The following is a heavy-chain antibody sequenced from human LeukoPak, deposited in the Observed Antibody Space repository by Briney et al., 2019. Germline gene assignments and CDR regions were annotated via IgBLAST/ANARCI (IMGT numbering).Heavy chain of an antibody. J-gene: IGHJ3*02. CDR1: GGSFSGYY. V-gene: IGHV4-34*01. Sequence: PSETLSLTCAVYGGSFSGYYWSWIRQPPGKGLEWIGEINHSGSTNYNPSLKSRVTISVDTSKNQFFLKLSSVTAADTAMYYCAGARYVNSFYAFDIWGQGTLVPVSS. CDR2: INHSGST. D-gene: IGHD3-9*01. CDR3: AGARYVNSFYAFDI.